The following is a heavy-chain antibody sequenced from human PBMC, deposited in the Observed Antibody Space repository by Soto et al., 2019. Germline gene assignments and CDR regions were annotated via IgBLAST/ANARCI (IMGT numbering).Heavy chain of an antibody. CDR2: INPNSGGT. J-gene: IGHJ6*02. Sequence: QVQLVQSGAEVKKPGASVKVSCKASGYTFTGYYMHWVRQAPGQGLEWMGWINPNSGGTNYAQKFQGRVTMTRDTSISTAYMELSRLRSDDTAVYYCARKGGPLYYYYGMDVWGQGTTVTVSS. D-gene: IGHD2-15*01. V-gene: IGHV1-2*02. CDR3: ARKGGPLYYYYGMDV. CDR1: GYTFTGYY.